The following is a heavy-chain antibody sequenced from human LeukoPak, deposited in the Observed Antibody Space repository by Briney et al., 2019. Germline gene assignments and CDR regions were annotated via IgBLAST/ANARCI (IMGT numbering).Heavy chain of an antibody. D-gene: IGHD2-2*01. CDR2: INHSGST. J-gene: IGHJ4*02. V-gene: IGHV4-34*01. Sequence: SETLSLTCAVYGGSFSGYYWSWIRQPPGKGLEWIGEINHSGSTNYNPSLKSRVTISVDTSKNQFSLKLSSVTAADTAAYYCARAGAYCSSTSCYVWAPDYWGQGTLVTVSS. CDR3: ARAGAYCSSTSCYVWAPDY. CDR1: GGSFSGYY.